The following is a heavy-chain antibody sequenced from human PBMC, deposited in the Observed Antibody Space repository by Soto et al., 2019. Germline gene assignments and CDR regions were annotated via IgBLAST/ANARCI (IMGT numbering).Heavy chain of an antibody. V-gene: IGHV1-3*01. D-gene: IGHD3-9*01. CDR2: INAGNGNT. Sequence: GASVKVSCKASGYTFTSYAMHWVRQAPGQRLEWMGWINAGNGNTKYSQKFQGRVTITRDTSASTAYMELSSLRSEDTAVYYCARENIRYFDRDAFDIWGQGTMVTVSS. CDR3: ARENIRYFDRDAFDI. J-gene: IGHJ3*02. CDR1: GYTFTSYA.